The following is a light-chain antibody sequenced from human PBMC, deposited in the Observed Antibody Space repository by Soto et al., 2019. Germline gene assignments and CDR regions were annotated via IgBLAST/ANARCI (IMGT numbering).Light chain of an antibody. V-gene: IGLV2-11*01. Sequence: QAVVTQPRSVSGSPGQSVTISCTGTSSDVGGYNYVSWYQQHPGKAPKLMTYDVTKRPSGVPDRFSGSKSGNTASLTISGLQAEDEADYYCHSYAGSYTYVFGTGTKLTVL. CDR1: SSDVGGYNY. CDR3: HSYAGSYTYV. J-gene: IGLJ1*01. CDR2: DVT.